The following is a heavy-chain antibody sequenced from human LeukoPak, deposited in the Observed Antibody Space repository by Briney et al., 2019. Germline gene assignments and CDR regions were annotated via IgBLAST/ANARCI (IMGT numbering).Heavy chain of an antibody. J-gene: IGHJ4*02. D-gene: IGHD5-24*01. CDR2: ISSSSSYI. CDR3: ARWERDGYSPSDY. Sequence: GSLRLSCAASGFTFSSYSMNWVRQAPGKGLEWVSSISSSSSYIYYADSVKGRFTISRDNAKNSLYLQMNSLRAEDTAVYYCARWERDGYSPSDYWGQGTLVTVSS. V-gene: IGHV3-21*01. CDR1: GFTFSSYS.